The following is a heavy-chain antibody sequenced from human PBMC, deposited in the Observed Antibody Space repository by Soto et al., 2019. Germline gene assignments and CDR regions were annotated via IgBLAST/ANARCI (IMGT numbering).Heavy chain of an antibody. CDR3: ARVGCSGGSCYFAAPNFDY. CDR2: ISAYNGNT. D-gene: IGHD2-15*01. V-gene: IGHV1-18*01. CDR1: GYTFTSYG. J-gene: IGHJ4*02. Sequence: GASVKVSCKASGYTFTSYGISWVRQAPGQGLEWMGWISAYNGNTNYAQKLQGRVTMTTDTSTSTAYMELRSLRSDDTAVYYSARVGCSGGSCYFAAPNFDYWGQGTLVTVSS.